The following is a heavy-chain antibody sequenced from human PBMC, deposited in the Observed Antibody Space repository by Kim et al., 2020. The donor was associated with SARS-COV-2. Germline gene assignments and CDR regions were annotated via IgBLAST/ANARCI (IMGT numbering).Heavy chain of an antibody. J-gene: IGHJ6*02. V-gene: IGHV3-33*01. D-gene: IGHD3-10*01. Sequence: GGSLRLSCAASGFTFSSYGMHWVRQAPGKGLEWLAVIWYDGSNKYYADSVKGRFTISRDNSKNTLYLQMNSLRAEDTAVYYCARDQIGEFYGMDVWGQGTTVTVS. CDR2: IWYDGSNK. CDR1: GFTFSSYG. CDR3: ARDQIGEFYGMDV.